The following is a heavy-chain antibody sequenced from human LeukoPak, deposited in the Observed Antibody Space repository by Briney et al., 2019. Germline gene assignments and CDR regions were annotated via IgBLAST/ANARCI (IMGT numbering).Heavy chain of an antibody. CDR1: GFTVSSNY. V-gene: IGHV3-53*01. Sequence: GGSLRLSCAASGFTVSSNYMSWVRQAPGKGLEWVSVIYSGGSTYYADSVKGRFTLSRDNSKNTLYLQMNTLIAEDTAVYYCATNIGSSGWYGGSFDYWGQGTLVTVS. J-gene: IGHJ4*02. CDR3: ATNIGSSGWYGGSFDY. D-gene: IGHD6-19*01. CDR2: IYSGGST.